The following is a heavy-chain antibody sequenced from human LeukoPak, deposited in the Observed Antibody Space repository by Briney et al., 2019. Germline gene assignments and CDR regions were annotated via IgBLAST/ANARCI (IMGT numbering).Heavy chain of an antibody. CDR2: ISYDGSDK. Sequence: GGSLRLSCAASGFTFSSYGMHWVRQAPGKGLEWVAVISYDGSDKYYAESVKGQFTISRDNAKKTLYLQMSSLRGEDTAVYYCAKGVQLWYHYYGMDVWGQGTTVIVSS. CDR3: AKGVQLWYHYYGMDV. V-gene: IGHV3-30*18. J-gene: IGHJ6*02. CDR1: GFTFSSYG. D-gene: IGHD5-18*01.